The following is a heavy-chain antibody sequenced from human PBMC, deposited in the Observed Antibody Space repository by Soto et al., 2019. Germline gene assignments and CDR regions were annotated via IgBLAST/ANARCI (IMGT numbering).Heavy chain of an antibody. J-gene: IGHJ6*02. D-gene: IGHD2-2*01. CDR2: ISAYNGNT. V-gene: IGHV1-18*04. CDR3: ARGHGVPAADTSDYYYGMDV. Sequence: ASVKVSCKASGYTFTSYGISWVRQAPGQGLEWMGWISAYNGNTNYAQKLQGRVTMTTDTSTSTAYMELRSLRSDDTAVYYCARGHGVPAADTSDYYYGMDVWGQGTTVTVSS. CDR1: GYTFTSYG.